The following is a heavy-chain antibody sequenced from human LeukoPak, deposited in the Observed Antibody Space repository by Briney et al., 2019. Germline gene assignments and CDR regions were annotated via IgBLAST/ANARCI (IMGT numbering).Heavy chain of an antibody. D-gene: IGHD5-18*01. CDR3: ARRGYSYGFPSYYFDY. V-gene: IGHV4-59*08. J-gene: IGHJ4*02. CDR2: IYYSGST. Sequence: SETLSLTCTVSGGSISSYYWSWIRQPPGKGLEWIGYIYYSGSTNYNPSLKSRVTISVDTSKNQFSLKLSSVTAADTAVYYCARRGYSYGFPSYYFDYWGQGTLVTVS. CDR1: GGSISSYY.